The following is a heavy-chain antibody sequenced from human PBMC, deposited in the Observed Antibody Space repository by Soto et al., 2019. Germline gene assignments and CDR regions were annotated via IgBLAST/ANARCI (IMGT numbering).Heavy chain of an antibody. Sequence: EVQLLESGGGLAQPGGSLRLSCAASGFTFTSYAMTWVRQAPGKGLEWVSTISGSGTNTYYADAVEGRFTISRDNSKNALYLQMNRLRAEDTSIYFCNSGIDYWGQGTLVSVSS. CDR2: ISGSGTNT. J-gene: IGHJ4*02. CDR1: GFTFTSYA. D-gene: IGHD3-10*01. V-gene: IGHV3-23*01. CDR3: NSGIDY.